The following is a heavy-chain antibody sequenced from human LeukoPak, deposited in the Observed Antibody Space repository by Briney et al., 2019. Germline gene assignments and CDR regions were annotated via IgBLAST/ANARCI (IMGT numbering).Heavy chain of an antibody. Sequence: PSETLSLTCTVSGGSISSGSYYWSWIRQPAGKGLEWIGRIYTSGSTNYNPSLKSRVTMSVDTSKNQFSLKLSSVTAADTAVYYCARDYYDSSGYSSWFDPWGQGTLVTVSS. D-gene: IGHD3-22*01. CDR3: ARDYYDSSGYSSWFDP. CDR2: IYTSGST. CDR1: GGSISSGSYY. V-gene: IGHV4-61*02. J-gene: IGHJ5*02.